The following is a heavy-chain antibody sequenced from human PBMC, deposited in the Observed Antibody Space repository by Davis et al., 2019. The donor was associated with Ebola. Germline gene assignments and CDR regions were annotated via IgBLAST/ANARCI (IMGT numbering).Heavy chain of an antibody. Sequence: GESLKISCAASGFTSSDHYMSWIRQAPGKGLEWISYISSSTYTKYADSVKGRFTISRDNAKHSLHLQINSLRAEDTALYYCAREARYCSGGSCYRHYYFDYWGQGTLVTVSS. V-gene: IGHV3-11*06. CDR2: ISSSTYT. D-gene: IGHD2-15*01. CDR1: GFTSSDHY. J-gene: IGHJ4*02. CDR3: AREARYCSGGSCYRHYYFDY.